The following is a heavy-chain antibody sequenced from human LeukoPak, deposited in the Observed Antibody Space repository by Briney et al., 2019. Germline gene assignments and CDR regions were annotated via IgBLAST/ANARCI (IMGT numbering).Heavy chain of an antibody. J-gene: IGHJ5*02. D-gene: IGHD6-19*01. CDR1: GYTFTGYY. Sequence: WASVKVSCKASGYTFTGYYMHWVRQAPGQGLEWMGRINPNSGGTNYAQKFQGRVTMTRDTSISTAYMVLSRLRSDDTAVYYCARGSIAVAGRGFDPWGQGTLVTVSS. V-gene: IGHV1-2*06. CDR2: INPNSGGT. CDR3: ARGSIAVAGRGFDP.